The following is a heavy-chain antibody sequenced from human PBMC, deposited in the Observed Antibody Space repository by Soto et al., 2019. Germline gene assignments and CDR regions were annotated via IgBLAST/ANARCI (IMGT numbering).Heavy chain of an antibody. CDR3: ARDQTYCSGGSGYYYYGMDV. V-gene: IGHV4-31*03. D-gene: IGHD2-15*01. CDR1: GGSISSGGYY. Sequence: QVQLQESGPGLVKPSQTLSLTCTVSGGSISSGGYYWSWIRQHPGKGLEWIGYIYYSGSTYYNPSHKRRVTLSGDTSKNQFSLKLSSVTAADTAVYYCARDQTYCSGGSGYYYYGMDVWGQGTAVTVSS. CDR2: IYYSGST. J-gene: IGHJ6*02.